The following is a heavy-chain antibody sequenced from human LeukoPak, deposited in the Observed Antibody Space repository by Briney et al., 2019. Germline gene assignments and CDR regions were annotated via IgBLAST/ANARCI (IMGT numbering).Heavy chain of an antibody. J-gene: IGHJ6*02. CDR3: ARGPGVETVMLTGYYYGMDV. D-gene: IGHD3-16*01. CDR2: IYSAGST. Sequence: GGSLRLSCAASGFSVSTKYMTWVRQAPGKGLQWVSVIYSAGSTAYADSVKGRFTITRDNSKNTLDLQMNSLRVEDTAVYFCARGPGVETVMLTGYYYGMDVWGQGTTVTVSS. CDR1: GFSVSTKY. V-gene: IGHV3-66*01.